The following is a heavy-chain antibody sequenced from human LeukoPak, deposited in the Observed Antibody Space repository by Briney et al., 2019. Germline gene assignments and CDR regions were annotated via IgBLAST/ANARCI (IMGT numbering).Heavy chain of an antibody. Sequence: ASVKVSCKASGGTFSSYAISWVRQAPGQGLEWMGRIIPILGIANYAQKFQGRVTITADKSTSTAYMELSSLRSEDTAVYYCAIIPDMPTVTTKVYGDAFDIWGQGTMVTVSS. D-gene: IGHD4-17*01. CDR2: IIPILGIA. V-gene: IGHV1-69*04. CDR3: AIIPDMPTVTTKVYGDAFDI. J-gene: IGHJ3*02. CDR1: GGTFSSYA.